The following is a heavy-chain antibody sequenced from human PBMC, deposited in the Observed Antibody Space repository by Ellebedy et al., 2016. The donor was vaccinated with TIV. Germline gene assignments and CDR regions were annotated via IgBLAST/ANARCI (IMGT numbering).Heavy chain of an antibody. CDR3: ARYSAAADGDDEYYFYYGMDV. V-gene: IGHV3-20*03. CDR2: INWNGGRI. D-gene: IGHD6-13*01. J-gene: IGHJ6*02. Sequence: GGSLRLXXAASGFDFEDYGMTWVRQVPGEGLEWVSRINWNGGRIDYADPVKGRFTISRDNAKNSLYLQMNSLRADDTALYYCARYSAAADGDDEYYFYYGMDVWGHGTTVTVSS. CDR1: GFDFEDYG.